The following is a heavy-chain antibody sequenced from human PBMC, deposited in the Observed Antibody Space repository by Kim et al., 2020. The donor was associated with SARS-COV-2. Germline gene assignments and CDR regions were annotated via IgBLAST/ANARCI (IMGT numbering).Heavy chain of an antibody. V-gene: IGHV4-39*01. D-gene: IGHD6-19*01. J-gene: IGHJ4*02. CDR2: IYYSGST. Sequence: SETLSLTCTVSGGSISSSSYYWGWIRQPPGKGLEWIGSIYYSGSTYYNPSLKSRVTISVDTSKNQFSLKLSSVTAADTAVYYCASRIAVADLNSDYWGQGTLVTVSS. CDR3: ASRIAVADLNSDY. CDR1: GGSISSSSYY.